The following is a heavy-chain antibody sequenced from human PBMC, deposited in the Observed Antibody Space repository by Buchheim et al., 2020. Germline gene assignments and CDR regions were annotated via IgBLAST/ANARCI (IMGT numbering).Heavy chain of an antibody. Sequence: QVQLQESGPGLVKPSQTLSLTCTVSRGSISSGSYYWSWIRQPAGKGLERIGRIYTSGSTNYNPSLKSRVTISVDTSKNQFSLKLSSVTAADTAVYYCARDSTGFWSGYLYFDLWGRGTL. J-gene: IGHJ2*01. D-gene: IGHD3-3*01. CDR3: ARDSTGFWSGYLYFDL. CDR1: RGSISSGSYY. V-gene: IGHV4-61*02. CDR2: IYTSGST.